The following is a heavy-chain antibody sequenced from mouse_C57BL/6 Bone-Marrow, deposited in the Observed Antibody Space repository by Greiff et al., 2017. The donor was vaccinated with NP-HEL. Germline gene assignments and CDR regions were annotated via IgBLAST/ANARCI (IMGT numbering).Heavy chain of an antibody. CDR2: IDPENGDT. CDR3: TTWLLSWFAY. V-gene: IGHV14-4*01. D-gene: IGHD2-3*01. CDR1: GFNIKDDY. J-gene: IGHJ3*01. Sequence: VQLQQSGAELVWPGASVKLSCPASGFNIKDDYMHWVKQRPEQGLEWIGWIDPENGDTEYASKFQGKATITADTSSNTAYLQLSSLTSEDTAVYYCTTWLLSWFAYWGQGTLVTVSA.